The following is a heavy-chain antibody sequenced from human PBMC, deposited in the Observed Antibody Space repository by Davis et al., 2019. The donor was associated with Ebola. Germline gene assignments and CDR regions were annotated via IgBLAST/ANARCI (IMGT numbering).Heavy chain of an antibody. Sequence: SVKVSCKASGGTLSSYAINWVRQAPGQGLEWMGGIIPMFGTTNYAQKFQGRVTFTADASTSTAYMELSRLTSDDTAVYYCARESIVLVPGTKPAGNWFDPWGQGTLVTVSS. D-gene: IGHD2-8*02. CDR2: IIPMFGTT. CDR3: ARESIVLVPGTKPAGNWFDP. CDR1: GGTLSSYA. V-gene: IGHV1-69*13. J-gene: IGHJ5*02.